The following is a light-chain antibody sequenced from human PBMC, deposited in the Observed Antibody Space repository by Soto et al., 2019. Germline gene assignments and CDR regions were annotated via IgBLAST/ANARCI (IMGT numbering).Light chain of an antibody. CDR1: QSLLHSNGYNY. CDR3: MQALQTRT. J-gene: IGKJ2*01. V-gene: IGKV2-28*01. Sequence: DIVMTQSPLSLPVTPGEPASISCRSSQSLLHSNGYNYLDWYLQKPGQSPQLLIYLGSNRAYGVTDRFSGSGSGTDFTLKISRVEAEDVGVYYCMQALQTRTFGQGTTVEIK. CDR2: LGS.